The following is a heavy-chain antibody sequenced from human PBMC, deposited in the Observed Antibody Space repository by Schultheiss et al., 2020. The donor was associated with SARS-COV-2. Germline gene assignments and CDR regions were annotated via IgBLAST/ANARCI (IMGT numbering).Heavy chain of an antibody. J-gene: IGHJ4*02. CDR2: IIPILGIA. V-gene: IGHV1-69*02. Sequence: SVKVSCKASGGTFSSYTISWVRQAPGQGLEWMGRIIPILGIANYAQKFQGRVTITADKSTSTAYMELRSLRSDDTAVYYCARVGEYSNPGYWGQGTLVTVSS. D-gene: IGHD3-10*01. CDR1: GGTFSSYT. CDR3: ARVGEYSNPGY.